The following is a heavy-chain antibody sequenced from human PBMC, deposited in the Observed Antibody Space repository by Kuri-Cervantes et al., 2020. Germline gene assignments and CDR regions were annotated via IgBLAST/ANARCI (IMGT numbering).Heavy chain of an antibody. CDR2: ISSSSSFI. J-gene: IGHJ4*02. Sequence: LSLTCAASGFTFSIYSMNWVRQAPGKGLEWVSSISSSSSFIYYADSVKGRFTISRDNAKNSLYLQMKSLRAEDTAVYYCHLGTPKPSDYWGQGTLVTVSS. CDR3: HLGTPKPSDY. V-gene: IGHV3-21*01. CDR1: GFTFSIYS. D-gene: IGHD3-10*01.